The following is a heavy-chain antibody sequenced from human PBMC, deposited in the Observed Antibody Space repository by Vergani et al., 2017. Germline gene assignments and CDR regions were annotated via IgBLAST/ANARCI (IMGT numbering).Heavy chain of an antibody. Sequence: QVQLVQSGAEVKKPGSSVKVSCKASGGTFSSYAISWVRQAPGQGLEWMGRIIPILGIANNAQKFQGRVTITADKSTSTAYMELSSLRSEDTAVYYCARTPHYYDSSGEFDYWGQGTLVTVSS. J-gene: IGHJ4*02. CDR2: IIPILGIA. CDR1: GGTFSSYA. V-gene: IGHV1-69*04. CDR3: ARTPHYYDSSGEFDY. D-gene: IGHD3-22*01.